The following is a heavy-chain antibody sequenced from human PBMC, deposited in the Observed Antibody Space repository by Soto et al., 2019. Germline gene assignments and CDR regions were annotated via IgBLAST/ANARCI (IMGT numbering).Heavy chain of an antibody. V-gene: IGHV1-18*01. CDR1: GYSFVTSG. CDR3: ARAGQYYDASGYAD. J-gene: IGHJ4*02. CDR2: ISVYNGNT. Sequence: QVKLVQSGTEVKKPGASIKVSCKASGYSFVTSGMTWVRQAPGQGLEWMGWISVYNGNTNYDQKLQDRVTMTTDTSTNTAYLEVRKLRSDDTAVYYCARAGQYYDASGYADWGQGTLVTVSS. D-gene: IGHD3-22*01.